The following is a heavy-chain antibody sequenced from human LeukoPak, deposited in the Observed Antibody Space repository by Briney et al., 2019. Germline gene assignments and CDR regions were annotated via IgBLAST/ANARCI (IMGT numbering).Heavy chain of an antibody. CDR3: AREDYGGRRVVGMDV. CDR2: ITSSGGII. J-gene: IGHJ6*02. V-gene: IGHV3-11*01. D-gene: IGHD4-23*01. CDR1: GFTFSDYY. Sequence: PGGSLRLSCAASGFTFSDYYMSWIRQAPGKGLEWVSYITSSGGIIYYADSVKGRFTISRDNAKNSLYLQMNSLRAEDTAVYYCAREDYGGRRVVGMDVWGQGTTVTVSS.